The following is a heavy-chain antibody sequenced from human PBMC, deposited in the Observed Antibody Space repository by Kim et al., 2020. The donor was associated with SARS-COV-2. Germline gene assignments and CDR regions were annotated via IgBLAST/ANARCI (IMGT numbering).Heavy chain of an antibody. CDR1: GYTFTSYG. J-gene: IGHJ6*02. D-gene: IGHD6-6*01. CDR2: ISAYNGNT. CDR3: ARDQLVPNYYYYYGMDV. Sequence: ASVKVSCKASGYTFTSYGISWVRQAPGQGLEWMGWISAYNGNTNYAQKLQGRVTMTTDTSTSTAYMELRSLRSDDTAVYYCARDQLVPNYYYYYGMDVWGQGTTVTVSS. V-gene: IGHV1-18*01.